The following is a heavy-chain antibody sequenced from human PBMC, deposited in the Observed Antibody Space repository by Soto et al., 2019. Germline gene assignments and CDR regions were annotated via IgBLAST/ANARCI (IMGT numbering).Heavy chain of an antibody. CDR3: ASHNDILTGEEYFQH. J-gene: IGHJ1*01. Sequence: AASVNVSCKASGGTFSSYTISWVRQAPGQGLEWMGRIIPILGIANYAQKFQGRVTITADKPTSTAYMELSSLRSEDTAVYYCASHNDILTGEEYFQHWGQGTLVTVSS. V-gene: IGHV1-69*02. D-gene: IGHD3-9*01. CDR1: GGTFSSYT. CDR2: IIPILGIA.